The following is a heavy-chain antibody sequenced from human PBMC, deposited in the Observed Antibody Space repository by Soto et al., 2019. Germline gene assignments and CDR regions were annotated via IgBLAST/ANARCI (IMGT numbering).Heavy chain of an antibody. V-gene: IGHV4-61*01. Sequence: PSETLSLTCTVSGGSVSSGSYYWSWIRQPPGKGLEWIGYIYYTGSTKYNPSLKSRVTISVDTSKNQFSLKLSSVTAAGTAIYYCAREAIFGPEWWFDPWGQGTLVTVSS. CDR1: GGSVSSGSYY. CDR2: IYYTGST. CDR3: AREAIFGPEWWFDP. D-gene: IGHD3-3*01. J-gene: IGHJ5*02.